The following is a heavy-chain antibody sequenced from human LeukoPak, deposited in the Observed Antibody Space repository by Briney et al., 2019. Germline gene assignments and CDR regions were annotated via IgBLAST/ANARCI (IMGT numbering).Heavy chain of an antibody. D-gene: IGHD3-3*01. V-gene: IGHV4-59*01. CDR2: IYYSGST. CDR3: ARGPSLRFLTRRAHWYFDL. CDR1: GGSISSYY. Sequence: SETLSLTCTVSGGSISSYYWSWIRQPPGKGLEWIGYIYYSGSTNYNPSLKGRVTISVDTSKNQFSLKLSSVTAADTAVYYCARGPSLRFLTRRAHWYFDLWGRGTLVTVSS. J-gene: IGHJ2*01.